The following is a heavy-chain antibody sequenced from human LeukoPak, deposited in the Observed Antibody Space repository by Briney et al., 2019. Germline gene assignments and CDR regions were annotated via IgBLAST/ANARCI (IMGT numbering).Heavy chain of an antibody. CDR1: GFTFSSYA. CDR2: ISGSGGST. V-gene: IGHV3-23*01. D-gene: IGHD3-22*01. Sequence: GGSLRLSCAASGFTFSSYAMSWVRQAPGKGLEWVSAISGSGGSTYYADSVKGRFTISRDNSKSTLYLQMNSLRAEDTAVYYCAKEHYYDSSGYPEYFDYWGQGTLVTVSS. CDR3: AKEHYYDSSGYPEYFDY. J-gene: IGHJ4*02.